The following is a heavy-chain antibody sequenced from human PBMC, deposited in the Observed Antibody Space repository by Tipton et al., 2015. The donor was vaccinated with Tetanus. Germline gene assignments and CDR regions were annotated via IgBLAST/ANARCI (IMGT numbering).Heavy chain of an antibody. Sequence: GLVKPSETLSLTCAVYGGSFSGYYWSWIRQPPGKGLEWIGEINHSGSTNYNPSLKSRVTISVDTSKNQFSLKLSSVTAADTAVYYCARSGFMTTKWYFDYWGQGTLVTVSS. D-gene: IGHD4-17*01. CDR2: INHSGST. J-gene: IGHJ4*02. CDR1: GGSFSGYY. V-gene: IGHV4-34*01. CDR3: ARSGFMTTKWYFDY.